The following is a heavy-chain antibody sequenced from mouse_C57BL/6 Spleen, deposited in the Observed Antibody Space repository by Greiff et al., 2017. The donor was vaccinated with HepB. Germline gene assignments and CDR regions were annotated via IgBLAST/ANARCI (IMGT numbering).Heavy chain of an antibody. J-gene: IGHJ2*01. V-gene: IGHV14-3*01. CDR3: ARVDYGGY. Sequence: EVQLQQSVAELVRPGASVKLSCTASGFTFKNTYMHWVKQRPEQGLEWIGRIDPANGNTKYAPKFQGKATITADTSSNTAYLQLSSLTSEDTAIYYCARVDYGGYWGQGTTLTVSS. CDR1: GFTFKNTY. D-gene: IGHD1-1*02. CDR2: IDPANGNT.